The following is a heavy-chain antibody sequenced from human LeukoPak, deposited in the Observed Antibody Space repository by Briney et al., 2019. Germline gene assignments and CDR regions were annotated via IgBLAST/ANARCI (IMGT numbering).Heavy chain of an antibody. D-gene: IGHD3-9*01. CDR1: GYTLTELS. J-gene: IGHJ4*02. CDR2: FDPEDGET. Sequence: ASVKVSCKVSGYTLTELSMHWVRQAPGKGLEWMGGFDPEDGETIYAQKFQGRVTMTEDTSTDTAYMELSSLRSEDTAVYYCASPAVLTRGSGSDYFDYWGLGTLVTVSS. CDR3: ASPAVLTRGSGSDYFDY. V-gene: IGHV1-24*01.